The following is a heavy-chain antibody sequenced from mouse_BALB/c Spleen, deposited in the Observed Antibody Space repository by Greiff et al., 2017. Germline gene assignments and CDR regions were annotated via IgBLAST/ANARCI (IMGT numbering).Heavy chain of an antibody. D-gene: IGHD2-14*01. CDR1: GFSLTGYG. CDR3: TRGDRSWFAY. Sequence: QVHVKQSGPGLVAPSQSLSITCTVSGFSLTGYGVNWVRQPPGKGLEWLGMIWGDGSTDYNSALKSRLSISKDNSKSQVFLQMNSLQTDDTARYYCTRGDRSWFAYWGQGTLVTVSA. J-gene: IGHJ3*01. V-gene: IGHV2-6-7*01. CDR2: IWGDGST.